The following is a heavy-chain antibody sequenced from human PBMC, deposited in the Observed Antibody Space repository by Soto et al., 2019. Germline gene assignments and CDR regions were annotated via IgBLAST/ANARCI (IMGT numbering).Heavy chain of an antibody. J-gene: IGHJ6*02. CDR1: GFTFDDYA. V-gene: IGHV3-9*01. CDR2: ISWNSGSI. D-gene: IGHD6-19*01. Sequence: EVQLVESGGGLVQPGRSLRLSCAASGFTFDDYAMHWVRQAPGKGLEWVSGISWNSGSIGYADSVKGRFTISRDNAKNSLYLQMNSLRAEDTDLYYCAKDIGGSGTLYYYYGMDVWGQGTTVTVCS. CDR3: AKDIGGSGTLYYYYGMDV.